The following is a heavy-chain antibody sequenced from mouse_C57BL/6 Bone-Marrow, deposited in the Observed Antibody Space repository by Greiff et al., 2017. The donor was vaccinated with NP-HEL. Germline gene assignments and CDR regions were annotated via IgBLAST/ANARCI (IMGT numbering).Heavy chain of an antibody. J-gene: IGHJ1*03. CDR3: ARGSYYYGSSYGWYFDV. D-gene: IGHD1-1*01. V-gene: IGHV1-78*01. Sequence: VKLMESDAELVKPGASVKISCKASGYTFTDHTIHWMKQRPEQGLEWIGYIYPRDGSTKYNEKFKGKATLTADKSSSTAYMQLNSLTSEDSAVYFCARGSYYYGSSYGWYFDVWGTGTTVTVSS. CDR2: IYPRDGST. CDR1: GYTFTDHT.